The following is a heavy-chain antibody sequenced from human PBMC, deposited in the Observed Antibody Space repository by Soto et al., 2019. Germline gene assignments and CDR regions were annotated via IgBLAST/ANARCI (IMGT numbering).Heavy chain of an antibody. CDR2: ISAYNGNT. D-gene: IGHD6-19*01. Sequence: ASVKVSCKASGYTFTSYGISWVRQAPGQGLEWMGWISAYNGNTNYAQKLQGRVTMTTDTSTSTAYMELRSLRSDDTAVYYCARAGKQWLVLGNWFDPWGQGTLVTVSS. CDR1: GYTFTSYG. J-gene: IGHJ5*02. CDR3: ARAGKQWLVLGNWFDP. V-gene: IGHV1-18*01.